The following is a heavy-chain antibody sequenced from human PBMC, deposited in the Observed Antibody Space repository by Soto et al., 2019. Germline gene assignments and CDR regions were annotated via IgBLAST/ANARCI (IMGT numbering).Heavy chain of an antibody. CDR1: GGSISSGGYY. Sequence: QVQLQESGPGLVRPSQTLSLTCTVSGGSISSGGYYWSWIRQHPGKGLEWIGYIYYSGSTYYNPSLKSRVTITVDTSKNQFSLKLSSVTAADTAVYYCARGGGHGDYRGGCWFDPWGQGTLVTVSS. D-gene: IGHD4-17*01. V-gene: IGHV4-31*03. J-gene: IGHJ5*02. CDR2: IYYSGST. CDR3: ARGGGHGDYRGGCWFDP.